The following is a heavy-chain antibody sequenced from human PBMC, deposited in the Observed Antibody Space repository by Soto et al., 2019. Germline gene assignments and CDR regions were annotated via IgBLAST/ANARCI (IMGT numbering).Heavy chain of an antibody. Sequence: QVQLQQWGAGLLKPSETLSLTCAVYGGSFSGYYWSWIHQPPGKGLEWIGEINHSGSTNYNPSLKSRVTISVDTSKNQFSLKLSSVTAADTAVYYCARGAIFGVVTIGGDYWGQGTLVTVSS. J-gene: IGHJ4*02. CDR3: ARGAIFGVVTIGGDY. CDR2: INHSGST. D-gene: IGHD3-3*01. CDR1: GGSFSGYY. V-gene: IGHV4-34*01.